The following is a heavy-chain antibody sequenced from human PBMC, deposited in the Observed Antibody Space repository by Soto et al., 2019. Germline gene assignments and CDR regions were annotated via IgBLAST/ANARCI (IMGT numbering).Heavy chain of an antibody. CDR1: GFTFTRYS. Sequence: GGSLRLSCAASGFTFTRYSMNWVRQAPGKGLEWVSSISSTTNYIYYGDSMKGRFTISRDNAKNSLYLEMNSLRAEDTAVYYCARESEDLTSNFDYWGHGTLVTVSS. J-gene: IGHJ4*01. CDR3: ARESEDLTSNFDY. CDR2: ISSTTNYI. V-gene: IGHV3-21*06.